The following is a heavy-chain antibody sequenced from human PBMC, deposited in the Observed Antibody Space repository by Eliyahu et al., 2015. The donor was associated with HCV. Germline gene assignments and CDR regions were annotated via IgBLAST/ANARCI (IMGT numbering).Heavy chain of an antibody. Sequence: EVQLLESGGGLVQPGGSLRLSCAASGFTFPTYAMSWVRQAPGKGLYWVXAISGSGGSTYYTDSVKGRFTISRDNSKNTLYLQMNSLRAEDTAVYYCAKALDYYDGSGHDAFDIWGQGTMVTVSS. D-gene: IGHD3-22*01. J-gene: IGHJ3*02. CDR3: AKALDYYDGSGHDAFDI. CDR2: ISGSGGST. V-gene: IGHV3-23*01. CDR1: GFTFPTYA.